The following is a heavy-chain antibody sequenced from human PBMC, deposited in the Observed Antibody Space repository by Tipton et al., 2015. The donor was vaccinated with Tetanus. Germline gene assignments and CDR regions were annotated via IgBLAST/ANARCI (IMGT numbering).Heavy chain of an antibody. D-gene: IGHD1-14*01. CDR2: IFPQFGTS. CDR1: GGTFDSYA. V-gene: IGHV1-69*06. CDR3: ARDADMWATRKAFDI. Sequence: QLVQSGAEVKKPGSSVRVSCKTSGGTFDSYAISWVRQAPGQGLEWMGGIFPQFGTSNYAPKFQDRVTMTADTSTGTVYMDLSTLRPDDTAVYFCARDADMWATRKAFDIWGQGTMVTVSS. J-gene: IGHJ3*02.